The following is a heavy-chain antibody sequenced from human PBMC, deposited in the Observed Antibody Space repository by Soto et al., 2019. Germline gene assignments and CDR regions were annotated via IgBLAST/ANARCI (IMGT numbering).Heavy chain of an antibody. J-gene: IGHJ6*02. Sequence: QVQLVQSGAEVKKPGSSVKVSCKASGGTFSSYAISWVRQAPGQGLEWMGGIIPISETTNYSQKVQGRVKITADESKSTAYMELSSLRSEATAVYYCARSQGSSTSLEIYYYYYSGMDVWVQGTTVTVSS. CDR2: IIPISETT. D-gene: IGHD2-2*01. V-gene: IGHV1-69*01. CDR3: ARSQGSSTSLEIYYYYYSGMDV. CDR1: GGTFSSYA.